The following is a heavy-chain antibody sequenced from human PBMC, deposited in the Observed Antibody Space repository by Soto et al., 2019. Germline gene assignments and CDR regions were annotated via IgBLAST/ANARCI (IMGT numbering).Heavy chain of an antibody. J-gene: IGHJ4*02. V-gene: IGHV3-30-3*01. Sequence: QVQLVESGGGVVQPGRSLRLSCAASGFTFSSYAMHWVRQAPGKGLEWVAVISYDGSNKYYADSVKGRFTISRDDSKNTLFLQMNSLRHEDKAVYYCARDRKGGDSWFWDYFDYWGQGILVTVSS. CDR3: ARDRKGGDSWFWDYFDY. CDR1: GFTFSSYA. D-gene: IGHD6-13*01. CDR2: ISYDGSNK.